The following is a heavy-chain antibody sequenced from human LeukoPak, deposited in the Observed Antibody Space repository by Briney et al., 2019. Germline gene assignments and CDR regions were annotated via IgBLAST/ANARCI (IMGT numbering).Heavy chain of an antibody. J-gene: IGHJ2*01. CDR2: ISSSGSTI. CDR3: ARETTTEDWYFDL. D-gene: IGHD4-17*01. V-gene: IGHV3-48*03. Sequence: PGGSLRLSCAASGFTFSSYEMHWVRQAPGKGLEWVSYISSSGSTIYYADSVKGRFTISRDNAKNSLYLQMNSLRAEDTAVYYCARETTTEDWYFDLWGRGTLVTVSS. CDR1: GFTFSSYE.